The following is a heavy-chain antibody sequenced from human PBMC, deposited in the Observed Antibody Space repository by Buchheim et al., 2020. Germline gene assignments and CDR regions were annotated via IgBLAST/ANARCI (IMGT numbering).Heavy chain of an antibody. D-gene: IGHD2-15*01. Sequence: QVQLQESGPGLVKPSQTLSLACTVSGGSISSGDYYRSWIRQPPGKGLEWIGFIYYSGSTHYSPSLKSRVTISVDTSKNRFSLKLSSVTAADTAVYYCARALVGFYYAMDVWGQGTT. V-gene: IGHV4-30-4*01. CDR3: ARALVGFYYAMDV. CDR2: IYYSGST. J-gene: IGHJ6*02. CDR1: GGSISSGDYY.